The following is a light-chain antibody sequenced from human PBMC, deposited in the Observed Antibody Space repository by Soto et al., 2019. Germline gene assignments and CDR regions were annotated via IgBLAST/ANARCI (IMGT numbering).Light chain of an antibody. J-gene: IGLJ1*01. CDR1: NSNIGNTY. CDR2: ENN. V-gene: IGLV1-51*02. CDR3: GAWDSGLSGYV. Sequence: QSVLTQPPSVSAAPGQKVTLSCSGSNSNIGNTYVSWYQQLPGTAPKLLIYENNKRPSGIPDRFSGSKSGTSATLGITGLQTGDEADYYCGAWDSGLSGYVFGTGTKRTVL.